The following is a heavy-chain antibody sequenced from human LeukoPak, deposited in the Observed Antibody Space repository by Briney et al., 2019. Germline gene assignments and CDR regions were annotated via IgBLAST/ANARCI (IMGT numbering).Heavy chain of an antibody. J-gene: IGHJ4*02. CDR2: IRGSGDRT. CDR1: GFTFSSYA. V-gene: IGHV3-23*01. CDR3: AKGGPYSSSWGGKFDH. Sequence: GGSLRLSCAASGFTFSSYAMNGVRQAPGRGLEWVSSIRGSGDRTYYADSVNGRFTISRDNSKNTLYLQMNSLRAEDTAIYYCAKGGPYSSSWGGKFDHWGQGTLVTVSS. D-gene: IGHD6-13*01.